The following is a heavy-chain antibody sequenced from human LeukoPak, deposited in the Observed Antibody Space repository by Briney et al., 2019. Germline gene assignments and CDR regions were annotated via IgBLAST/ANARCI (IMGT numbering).Heavy chain of an antibody. V-gene: IGHV3-23*01. D-gene: IGHD5-24*01. Sequence: AGGSLRLSCAASGFTFSSYAMGWVRQAPGKGLEWVCGIGGTSDGTFYADSVKGRFTISRHNSKNTLYLQMNSLRAEDTAVYYCASEGRDGSLFDYWGQGTLVTVSS. J-gene: IGHJ4*02. CDR3: ASEGRDGSLFDY. CDR1: GFTFSSYA. CDR2: IGGTSDGT.